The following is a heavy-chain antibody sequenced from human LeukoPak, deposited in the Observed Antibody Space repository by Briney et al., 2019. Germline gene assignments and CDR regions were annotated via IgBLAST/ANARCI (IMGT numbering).Heavy chain of an antibody. CDR3: ARSWLAAYYFDY. CDR2: IYYSGST. V-gene: IGHV4-39*07. CDR1: GGSISSSSYY. J-gene: IGHJ4*02. D-gene: IGHD6-19*01. Sequence: SETLSLACTVSGGSISSSSYYWGWIRQPPGKGLEWIGSIYYSGSTYYNPSLKSRVTISVDTSKNQFSLKLSSVTAADTAVYYCARSWLAAYYFDYWGQGTLVTVSS.